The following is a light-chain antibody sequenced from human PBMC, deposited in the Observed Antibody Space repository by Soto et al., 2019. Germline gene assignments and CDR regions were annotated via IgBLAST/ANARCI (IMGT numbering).Light chain of an antibody. CDR1: QTIDTY. J-gene: IGKJ2*01. Sequence: QLTLTPASLSASIGDRVNITCRASQTIDTYLNWYHQKPGKAPKLLIYAASSLESGVPSRFSGSGSGTDFTLTISSLQPEDFATHFCQQSYSTPYTCGQGTKVDNK. CDR3: QQSYSTPYT. V-gene: IGKV1-39*01. CDR2: AAS.